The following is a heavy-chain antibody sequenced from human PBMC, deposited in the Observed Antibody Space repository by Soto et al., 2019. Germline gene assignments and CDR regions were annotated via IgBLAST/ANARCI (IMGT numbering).Heavy chain of an antibody. CDR2: TYTSGSA. CDR1: GFIASTSY. D-gene: IGHD3-16*01. J-gene: IGHJ6*02. V-gene: IGHV3-66*01. Sequence: GGSLRLSCAASGFIASTSYIFWVRHAPGKGLEWVATTYTSGSADYADSVKGRFTSSRDDSKNTLYLQMNSLRAEDTVVYYCARDPPSTSDYGLDVWGQGTTVTVSS. CDR3: ARDPPSTSDYGLDV.